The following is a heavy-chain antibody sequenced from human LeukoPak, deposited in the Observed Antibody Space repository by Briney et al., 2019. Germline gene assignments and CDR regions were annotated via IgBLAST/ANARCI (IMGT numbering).Heavy chain of an antibody. CDR2: IYYSGST. V-gene: IGHV4-61*08. CDR3: ARVPGYYYMDA. J-gene: IGHJ6*03. CDR1: GDSISSGDYY. Sequence: SETLSLTCTVSGDSISSGDYYWSWIRQPPGKGLEWIGYIYYSGSTNYNPSLKSRVTISVDTSKNQFSLKLSSVTAADTAVYYCARVPGYYYMDAWGKGTTVTISS.